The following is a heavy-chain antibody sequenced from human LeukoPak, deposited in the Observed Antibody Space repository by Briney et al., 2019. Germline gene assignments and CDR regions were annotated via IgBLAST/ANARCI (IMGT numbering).Heavy chain of an antibody. CDR2: IYARDSHT. V-gene: IGHV5-51*01. CDR1: GYSFTGHW. CDR3: ARHTAYRRWNFFDY. J-gene: IGHJ4*02. D-gene: IGHD3-16*01. Sequence: HGESLKISCKCSGYSFTGHWIGGVRPMPGKGREWMGIIYARDSHTKSNPSFQGQVTMSVDKYISTAYLQLSSLKASDTAVSYCARHTAYRRWNFFDYWGQGTLLTVTS.